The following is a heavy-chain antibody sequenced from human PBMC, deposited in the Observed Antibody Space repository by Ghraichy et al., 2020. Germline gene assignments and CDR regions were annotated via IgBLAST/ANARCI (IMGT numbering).Heavy chain of an antibody. CDR1: GFTFSSYS. Sequence: LSLTCAASGFTFSSYSMNWVRQAPGKGLEWVSYSSSSSSTIYYADSVKGRFTISRDNAKNSLYLQMNSLRDEDTAVYYCARDSSVWGSYRHFDYWGQGTLVTVSS. D-gene: IGHD3-16*02. V-gene: IGHV3-48*02. CDR2: SSSSSSTI. CDR3: ARDSSVWGSYRHFDY. J-gene: IGHJ4*02.